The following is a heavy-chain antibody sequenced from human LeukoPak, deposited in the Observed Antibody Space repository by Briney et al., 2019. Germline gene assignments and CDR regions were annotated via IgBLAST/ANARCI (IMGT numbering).Heavy chain of an antibody. CDR1: GFTFSSYA. J-gene: IGHJ4*02. D-gene: IGHD2-15*01. CDR3: RAVVVAAAVVYYFDY. V-gene: IGHV3-23*01. Sequence: PGGSLRLSCAASGFTFSSYAMSWVRQAPGKGLEWVSAISGSGGSTYYADSVKGRFTISRDNSKNTLYLPMNSLRAEDTAVYYCRAVVVAAAVVYYFDYWGQGTLVTVSS. CDR2: ISGSGGST.